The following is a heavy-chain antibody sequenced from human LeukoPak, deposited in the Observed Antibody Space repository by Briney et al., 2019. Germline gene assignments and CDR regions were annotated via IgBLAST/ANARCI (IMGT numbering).Heavy chain of an antibody. V-gene: IGHV4-39*01. CDR1: GGSISSSSYY. Sequence: PSETLSLTCTVSGGSISSSSYYWGWIRQPPGKGLEWIGSIYYSGSTYYNPSLKSRVTISVDTSKNQFSLKLSSVTAADTAVYYCARYAGPYYYYGMDVWGQGTTVTVPS. CDR2: IYYSGST. D-gene: IGHD2-2*01. J-gene: IGHJ6*02. CDR3: ARYAGPYYYYGMDV.